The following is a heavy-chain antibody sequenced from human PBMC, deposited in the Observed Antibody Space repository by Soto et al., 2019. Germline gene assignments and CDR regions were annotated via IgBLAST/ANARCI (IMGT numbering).Heavy chain of an antibody. D-gene: IGHD3-22*01. CDR1: GGSISSYY. V-gene: IGHV4-59*01. CDR3: ARGHSSGYYPNFDY. CDR2: IYYSGST. Sequence: SETLSLTCTVSGGSISSYYWSWIRQPPGKGLEWIGYIYYSGSTNYNPSLKSRVTISVDTSKNQFSLKLSSVTAADTAVYYCARGHSSGYYPNFDYWGQGTLVTVSS. J-gene: IGHJ4*02.